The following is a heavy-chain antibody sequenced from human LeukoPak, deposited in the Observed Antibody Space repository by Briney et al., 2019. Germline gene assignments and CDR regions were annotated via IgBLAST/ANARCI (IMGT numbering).Heavy chain of an antibody. J-gene: IGHJ5*02. CDR2: IYYSGST. D-gene: IGHD2-2*01. V-gene: IGHV4-59*08. CDR3: ARHKGWRGYCSSTSCQNNWFDP. Sequence: SETLSLTCTVSGGSISSYYWSWIRQPPGKGLEWIGYIYYSGSTNYNPSLKSRVTISVDTSKNQFSLKLSSVTAADTAVYYCARHKGWRGYCSSTSCQNNWFDPWGQGTLVTVSS. CDR1: GGSISSYY.